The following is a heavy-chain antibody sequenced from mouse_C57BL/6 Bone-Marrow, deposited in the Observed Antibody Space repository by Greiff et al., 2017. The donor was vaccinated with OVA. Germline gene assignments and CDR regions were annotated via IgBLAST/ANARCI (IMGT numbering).Heavy chain of an antibody. V-gene: IGHV1-26*01. D-gene: IGHD2-5*01. CDR1: GYTFTDYY. Sequence: EVQLQQSGPELVKPGASVKISCKASGYTFTDYYMNWVKQSHGKSLEWIGDINPNNGGTSYNQKFKGKATLTVDKSSSTAYMELRSLTSEDSAVYYCARYLVPPYYSNLYAMDYWGQGTSVTVSS. J-gene: IGHJ4*01. CDR3: ARYLVPPYYSNLYAMDY. CDR2: INPNNGGT.